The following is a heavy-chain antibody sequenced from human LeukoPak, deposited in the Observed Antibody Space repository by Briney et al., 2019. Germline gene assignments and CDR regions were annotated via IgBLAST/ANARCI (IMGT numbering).Heavy chain of an antibody. D-gene: IGHD1-26*01. CDR1: GGTFSSYT. Sequence: SVKVSCKASGGTFSSYTISWVRQAPGQGLEWMGGIIPIFGTANYAQKFQGRVTITADESTSTAYMELSSLRSEDTAVYYCAKNSGSPDAFDIWGQGTMVTVSS. CDR2: IIPIFGTA. J-gene: IGHJ3*02. V-gene: IGHV1-69*01. CDR3: AKNSGSPDAFDI.